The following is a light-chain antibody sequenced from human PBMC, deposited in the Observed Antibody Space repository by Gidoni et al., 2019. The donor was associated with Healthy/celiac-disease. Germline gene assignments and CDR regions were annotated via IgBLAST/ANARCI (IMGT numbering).Light chain of an antibody. CDR1: QSLLHSNGYNY. J-gene: IGKJ4*01. V-gene: IGKV2-28*01. Sequence: LDPLSLPVTPGEPASISCRSSQSLLHSNGYNYLDWYLQKPGQSPQLLIYLGSNRASGVPDRFSVSGSGTDFTLKISRVEAEDVGVYYCMQALQTPLTFGGGTKVEIK. CDR3: MQALQTPLT. CDR2: LGS.